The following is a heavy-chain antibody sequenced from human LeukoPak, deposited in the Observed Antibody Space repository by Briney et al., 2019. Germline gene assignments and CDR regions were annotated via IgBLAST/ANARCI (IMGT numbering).Heavy chain of an antibody. D-gene: IGHD1-26*01. CDR1: GFTFSSYT. Sequence: GGSLRLSCAASGFTFSSYTMNWVRHAPGKGLEWVSCNSSTSGYIYYADSVKGRFTVSRDSAKKSLYLHMNSLRAAVTAVYLCARDQDGSYSFDYWGQGTLVTVSS. J-gene: IGHJ4*02. V-gene: IGHV3-21*01. CDR3: ARDQDGSYSFDY. CDR2: NSSTSGYI.